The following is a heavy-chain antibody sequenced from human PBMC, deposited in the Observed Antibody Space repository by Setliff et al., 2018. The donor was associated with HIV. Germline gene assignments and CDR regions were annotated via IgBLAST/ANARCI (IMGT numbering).Heavy chain of an antibody. J-gene: IGHJ4*02. CDR2: ISYGGNT. Sequence: SETLSLTCAVSGGSISSGGYSWNWIRQPPGKGLEWIGYISYGGNTDYNPSLKSRVTISGDTSKNQFSLKLSSVTAADTAEYYCARDPGRWPHYFDYWGQGTLVTVSS. D-gene: IGHD4-17*01. CDR3: ARDPGRWPHYFDY. CDR1: GGSISSGGYS. V-gene: IGHV4-30-2*01.